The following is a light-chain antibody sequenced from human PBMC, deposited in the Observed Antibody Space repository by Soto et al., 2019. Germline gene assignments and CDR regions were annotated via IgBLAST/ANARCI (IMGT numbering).Light chain of an antibody. CDR2: EVS. CDR3: NSYTNTAARV. J-gene: IGLJ1*01. V-gene: IGLV2-14*01. CDR1: SSDVGAHNF. Sequence: SVLTQPASVSGSPGQSITISCTGTSSDVGAHNFVSWYQQHPGKAPKLMIYEVSNRPSGDSDRFSGSKSGNTASLTISGLQAEDEADYYCNSYTNTAARVFGTGTKVTVL.